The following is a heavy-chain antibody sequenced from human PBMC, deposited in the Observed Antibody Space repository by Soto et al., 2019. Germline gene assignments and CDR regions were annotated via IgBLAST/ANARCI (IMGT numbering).Heavy chain of an antibody. V-gene: IGHV5-51*01. Sequence: GESLKISCKGSGYSFTSYWIGWVRQMPGKGLEWMGIIFPGDSNIRYSPSFQGHITISADKSINTAYLQWSSLEASDTAIYYCARRKDNGDYFDYWGQGTLVTVSS. CDR2: IFPGDSNI. D-gene: IGHD4-17*01. CDR1: GYSFTSYW. CDR3: ARRKDNGDYFDY. J-gene: IGHJ4*02.